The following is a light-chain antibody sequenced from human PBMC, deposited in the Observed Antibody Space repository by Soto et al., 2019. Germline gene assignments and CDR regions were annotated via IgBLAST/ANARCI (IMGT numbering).Light chain of an antibody. V-gene: IGLV2-14*01. Sequence: QSALTQPASVSGSPGQSITISCTGTSSDVGGYNYVSWYQQQAGKAPKLIIHEASNRPSGVSNRFSGSKSGNTASLTISGLQAEDEADYYCDSYTSSRAYVFGIGTKVTV. CDR3: DSYTSSRAYV. CDR2: EAS. J-gene: IGLJ1*01. CDR1: SSDVGGYNY.